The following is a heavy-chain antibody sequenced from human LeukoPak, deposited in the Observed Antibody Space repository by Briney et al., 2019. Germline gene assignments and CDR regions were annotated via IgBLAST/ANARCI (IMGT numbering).Heavy chain of an antibody. CDR3: AKEGFYCSGGSCYSFCYYYMDV. Sequence: GGSLRLSCAASGFTFSSYAMSWVRQAPGKGLEWVSAISGSGGSTYYADSVKGRFTISRDNSKNTLYLQMNSLRAEDTAVYYCAKEGFYCSGGSCYSFCYYYMDVWGKGTTVTVSS. V-gene: IGHV3-23*01. CDR1: GFTFSSYA. CDR2: ISGSGGST. D-gene: IGHD2-15*01. J-gene: IGHJ6*03.